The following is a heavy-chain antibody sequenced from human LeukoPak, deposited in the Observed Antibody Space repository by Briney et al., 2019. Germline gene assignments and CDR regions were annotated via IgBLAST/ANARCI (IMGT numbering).Heavy chain of an antibody. CDR1: GFTFSSYW. V-gene: IGHV3-7*01. Sequence: GGSLRLSCAASGFTFSSYWMSWVRQAPGKGLEWVANIKQDGSEKYYVDSVKGRFTISRDNAKNSLYLQMNSLRADDTAVYYCATSPPPPYYDILQGYFDYWGQGTLVTVSS. CDR3: ATSPPPPYYDILQGYFDY. CDR2: IKQDGSEK. J-gene: IGHJ4*02. D-gene: IGHD3-9*01.